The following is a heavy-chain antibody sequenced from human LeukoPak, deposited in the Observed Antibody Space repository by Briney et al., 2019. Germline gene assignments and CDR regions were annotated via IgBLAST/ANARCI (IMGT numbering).Heavy chain of an antibody. CDR1: GFTFSSYW. CDR2: IKQDGSEK. J-gene: IGHJ4*02. Sequence: PGGSLRLSCAASGFTFSSYWMSWVRQAPGKGLEWVANIKQDGSEKYYVDSVKGQFTISRDNAKNSLYLQMNSLRAEDTAVYYCAREHSQYYDFWSGSSYYFDYWGQGTLVTVSS. V-gene: IGHV3-7*01. D-gene: IGHD3-3*01. CDR3: AREHSQYYDFWSGSSYYFDY.